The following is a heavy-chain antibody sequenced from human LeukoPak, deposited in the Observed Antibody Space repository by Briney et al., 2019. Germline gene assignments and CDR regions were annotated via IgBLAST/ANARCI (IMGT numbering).Heavy chain of an antibody. CDR3: ARSSGFDDILPGYQTEPYYFDY. CDR1: GYTFTSYG. V-gene: IGHV1-18*01. J-gene: IGHJ4*02. D-gene: IGHD3-9*01. CDR2: ISAYNGNT. Sequence: GASVKVSCKSSGYTFTSYGISWGRQAPGQGLEWMGWISAYNGNTNYAQKLQRRVTMTTDTSTSTAYMELRSLRSDDTAVYYCARSSGFDDILPGYQTEPYYFDYWGQGTLVTVSS.